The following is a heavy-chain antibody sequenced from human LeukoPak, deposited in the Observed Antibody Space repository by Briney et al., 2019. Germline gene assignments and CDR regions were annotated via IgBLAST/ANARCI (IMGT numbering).Heavy chain of an antibody. CDR3: ARGGFLRDYVWGSYRNLDY. CDR1: GYTFTGYY. J-gene: IGHJ4*02. Sequence: ASVKVSCTASGYTFTGYYMHWVRQAPGQGLEWMGWINPNSGGTNYAQKFQGWVTMTRDTSISTAYMELSRLRSDDTAVYYCARGGFLRDYVWGSYRNLDYWGQGTLVTVSS. CDR2: INPNSGGT. V-gene: IGHV1-2*04. D-gene: IGHD3-16*02.